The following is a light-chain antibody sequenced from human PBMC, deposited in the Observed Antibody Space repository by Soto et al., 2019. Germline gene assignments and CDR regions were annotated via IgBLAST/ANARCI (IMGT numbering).Light chain of an antibody. Sequence: QSVLTQPASVSGSPGQSITISCTGTSSDLGNSDYVSWYQHHPGEAPQLMIYDVTNRPSGVSDRFSGSKSGNTASLTISGLQAEDEGDYYCSSFTTTTHVLFGGGTQLTVL. CDR2: DVT. J-gene: IGLJ3*02. CDR1: SSDLGNSDY. V-gene: IGLV2-14*03. CDR3: SSFTTTTHVL.